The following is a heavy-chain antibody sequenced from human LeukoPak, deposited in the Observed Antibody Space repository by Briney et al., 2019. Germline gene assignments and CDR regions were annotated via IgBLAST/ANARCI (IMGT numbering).Heavy chain of an antibody. CDR3: ARDVFLTGTVYSGDP. CDR1: GYTFTGYY. J-gene: IGHJ5*02. V-gene: IGHV1-2*02. CDR2: INPNSGGT. Sequence: GASVKVSCKASGYTFTGYYMHWVRQAPGQGLEWMGWINPNSGGTNYAQKFQGRVTMTRDTSISTAYMGLSRLRSDDTAVYYCARDVFLTGTVYSGDPWGQGTLVTVSS. D-gene: IGHD3-9*01.